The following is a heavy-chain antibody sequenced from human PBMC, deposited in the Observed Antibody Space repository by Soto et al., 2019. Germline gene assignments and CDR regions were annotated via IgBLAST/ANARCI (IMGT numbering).Heavy chain of an antibody. CDR3: ATANTPYAFDM. CDR2: INPAGNVQ. CDR1: GLPFSISW. J-gene: IGHJ3*02. Sequence: VQLVESGGGWVQPGEPLRLSCTASGLPFSISWMTWVRQAPGEGLEWVSNINPAGNVQQYACSVKERFTISRDNAKNSLCLQMSGLRVEDTALYYCATANTPYAFDMWGQGTMVTVSS. V-gene: IGHV3-7*01.